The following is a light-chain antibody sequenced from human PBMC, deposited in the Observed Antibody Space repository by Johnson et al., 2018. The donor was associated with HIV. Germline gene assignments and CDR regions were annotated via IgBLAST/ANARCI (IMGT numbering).Light chain of an antibody. Sequence: QSVLTQAPSVSAAPGQKVTISCSGSSSNIGNNYVSWYQQLPGTAPKLLIYENNKRPSGIPDRFSGSKSGTSATLGITGLQTGDEADDYCGTWDSSLSAGQGVFGTGTKVTVL. CDR2: ENN. CDR1: SSNIGNNY. CDR3: GTWDSSLSAGQGV. V-gene: IGLV1-51*02. J-gene: IGLJ1*01.